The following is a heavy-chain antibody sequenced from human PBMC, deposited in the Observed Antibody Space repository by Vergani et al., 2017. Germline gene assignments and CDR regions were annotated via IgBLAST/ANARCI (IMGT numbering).Heavy chain of an antibody. Sequence: QVQLVESGGGVVQPGRSLRLSCAASGFTFSSYGMHWVRQAPGKGLEWVAFIRYEGSNKYYADSVKGRFTISRDNSKNTLYLQMNSLRAEDTSVYYCAKCTSRASGCSGPDGYWGQGTLVTVSA. CDR3: AKCTSRASGCSGPDGY. D-gene: IGHD3-10*02. CDR2: IRYEGSNK. V-gene: IGHV3-30*02. CDR1: GFTFSSYG. J-gene: IGHJ4*02.